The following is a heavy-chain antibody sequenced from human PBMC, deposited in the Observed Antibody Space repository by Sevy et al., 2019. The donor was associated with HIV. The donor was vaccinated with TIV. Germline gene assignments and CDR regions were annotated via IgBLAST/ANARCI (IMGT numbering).Heavy chain of an antibody. D-gene: IGHD6-19*01. J-gene: IGHJ3*02. V-gene: IGHV4-34*01. CDR3: ARGGRSYSGGWYSTSGDAFDI. Sequence: SETLSLTSAVYGGSFSGYYWSWIRQPPGKGLEWIGEINHSGSTNYNPSLKNRVTISVDTSKNQFSLKLSSVTAADTAVYYCARGGRSYSGGWYSTSGDAFDIWGQGTMVTVSS. CDR1: GGSFSGYY. CDR2: INHSGST.